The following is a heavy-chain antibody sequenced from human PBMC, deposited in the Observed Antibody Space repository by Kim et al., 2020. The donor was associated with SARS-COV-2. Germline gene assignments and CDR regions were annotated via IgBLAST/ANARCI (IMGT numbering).Heavy chain of an antibody. CDR2: INEDGSEG. CDR1: GFAFSRNW. V-gene: IGHV3-7*01. J-gene: IGHJ4*02. D-gene: IGHD2-15*01. Sequence: GGSLRLSCAASGFAFSRNWMSWVRQAPGKGLEWVAKINEDGSEGYYVEPVEGRFTISRDNAKNSLYLNMNNLGAEDTGVYYCARDRGYSLDYWGQGTLVTVSS. CDR3: ARDRGYSLDY.